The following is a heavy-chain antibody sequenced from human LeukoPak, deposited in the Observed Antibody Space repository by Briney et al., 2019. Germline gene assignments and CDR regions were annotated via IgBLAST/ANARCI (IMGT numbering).Heavy chain of an antibody. D-gene: IGHD4-23*01. CDR1: GFTFSSYG. J-gene: IGHJ4*02. Sequence: GGSLRLSCAASGFTFSSYGMHWVRQAPGKGLEWVAVISYDGSNKYYADSVKGRFTISRDNSKNTLYLQMNSLRAEDTAVYYCARKPRNGGNPYFDYWGQGTLVTVSS. CDR2: ISYDGSNK. CDR3: ARKPRNGGNPYFDY. V-gene: IGHV3-30*03.